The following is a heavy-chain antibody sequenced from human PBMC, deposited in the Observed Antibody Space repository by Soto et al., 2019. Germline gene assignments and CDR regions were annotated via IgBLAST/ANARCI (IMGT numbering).Heavy chain of an antibody. CDR2: IYHSGST. D-gene: IGHD3-10*01. CDR1: GGSISSGGYS. CDR3: ARHPFQARGVISHFDL. J-gene: IGHJ5*02. Sequence: PSETLSLTCAVSGGSISSGGYSWSWIRQPPGKGLEWIGYIYHSGSTYYNSSLKSRVTISVDRSKNQFSLKLSSVTAADTAMYYCARHPFQARGVISHFDLWGQGTLVTVSS. V-gene: IGHV4-30-2*01.